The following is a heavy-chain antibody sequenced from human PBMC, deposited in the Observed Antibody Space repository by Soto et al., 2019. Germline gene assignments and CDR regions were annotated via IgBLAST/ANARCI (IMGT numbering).Heavy chain of an antibody. CDR3: AKDGGEEGLKFLEWFGGMDV. D-gene: IGHD3-3*01. CDR2: IKSDGTT. CDR1: GFTVSNYW. J-gene: IGHJ6*02. V-gene: IGHV3-74*01. Sequence: GGSLRFSCGASGFTVSNYWMNWVRQAPGRGLVWVSHIKSDGTTSYADSVEGRFTVSRDDAKNTFYLQMNSLRAEDTAVYYCAKDGGEEGLKFLEWFGGMDVWGHGTTVTVSS.